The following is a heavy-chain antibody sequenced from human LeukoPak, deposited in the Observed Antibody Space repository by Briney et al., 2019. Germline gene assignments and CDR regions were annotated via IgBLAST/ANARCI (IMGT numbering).Heavy chain of an antibody. Sequence: GDSLRLSCVDSGFTFSTYWMSWVRQAPGKGLEWVANIKQDGSEKYYVDSVKGRFTIPRDNAQNSLYLQMNSLGADDTAVYYCASGNGTDVWGQGTTVTVPS. V-gene: IGHV3-7*05. CDR1: GFTFSTYW. CDR3: ASGNGTDV. J-gene: IGHJ6*02. CDR2: IKQDGSEK.